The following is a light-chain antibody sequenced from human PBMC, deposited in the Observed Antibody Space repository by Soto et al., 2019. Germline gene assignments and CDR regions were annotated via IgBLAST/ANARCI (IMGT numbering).Light chain of an antibody. V-gene: IGKV3-20*01. CDR3: QQSVSSPQT. J-gene: IGKJ1*01. CDR1: QSVSNNY. CDR2: DAS. Sequence: EIVLTQSPVTPSLPPGQRATLSCRAGQSVSNNYLAWYQQKPGQAPRLLIYDASNRASGIPARFSGSGYGTDFTLSISSLVPEDFAVYFCQQSVSSPQTFGQGTTVDIK.